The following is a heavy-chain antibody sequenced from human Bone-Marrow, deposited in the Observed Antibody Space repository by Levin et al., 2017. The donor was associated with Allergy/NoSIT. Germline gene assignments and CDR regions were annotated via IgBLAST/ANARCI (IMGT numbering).Heavy chain of an antibody. V-gene: IGHV3-21*01. CDR1: GFTFSSYS. CDR3: VRDISF. Sequence: GGSLRLSCAASGFTFSSYSMSWVRQAPGKGLEWVSSISSSSDYIYYADSVKGRFAISRDNAKNPLYLQLNSLRVEDTALYYCVRDISFWGQGTLVTVSS. CDR2: ISSSSDYI. D-gene: IGHD3-9*01. J-gene: IGHJ4*02.